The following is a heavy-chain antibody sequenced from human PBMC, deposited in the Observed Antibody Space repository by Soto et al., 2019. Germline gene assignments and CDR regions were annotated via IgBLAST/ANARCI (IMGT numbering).Heavy chain of an antibody. CDR1: GFTFSSYN. D-gene: IGHD4-17*01. V-gene: IGHV3-48*02. CDR2: ISSSGSTI. J-gene: IGHJ4*02. Sequence: GWSLRLSCAASGFTFSSYNMNWVRQAPGKGLQWVSYISSSGSTIYYADSVKGRFTVSRDNAQNSLYLQMNSLRDEDTAVYYCARRYGDYEGDDYWGQGTLVTGSS. CDR3: ARRYGDYEGDDY.